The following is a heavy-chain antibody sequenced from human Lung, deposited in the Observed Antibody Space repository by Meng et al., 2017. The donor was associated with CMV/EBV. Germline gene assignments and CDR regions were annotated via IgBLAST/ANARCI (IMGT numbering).Heavy chain of an antibody. CDR3: AKKSGYDLGWYFDL. CDR1: GFRFSNHV. J-gene: IGHJ2*01. D-gene: IGHD5-12*01. V-gene: IGHV3-23*01. Sequence: GEXXKISCAASGFRFSNHVMSWVRQAPGKGLEWVSTISGSGGSTYYADSVKGRFTVSRDNSKNTLNLQMNSLRVEDTAVYYCAKKSGYDLGWYFDLWGRGTLVTVSS. CDR2: ISGSGGST.